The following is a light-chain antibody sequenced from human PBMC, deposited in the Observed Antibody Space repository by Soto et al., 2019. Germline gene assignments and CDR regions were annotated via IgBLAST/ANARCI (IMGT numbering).Light chain of an antibody. CDR3: AAWDDDLNGVV. CDR1: RPNIGINF. V-gene: IGLV1-44*01. CDR2: TND. J-gene: IGLJ2*01. Sequence: QSVLTQPPSASGTPGQRVSISCSGTRPNIGINFLNWYRQLPGTAPTLLIHTNDQRPPGVPGRFSGSKSGASASLAISGLKSEEEADYFCAAWDDDLNGVVFGGGTKLTVL.